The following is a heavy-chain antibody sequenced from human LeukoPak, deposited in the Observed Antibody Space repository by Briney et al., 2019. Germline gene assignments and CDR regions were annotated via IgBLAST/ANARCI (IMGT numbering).Heavy chain of an antibody. D-gene: IGHD6-13*01. Sequence: SETLSLTCAVSGGSISSSNWWSWVRQPPGKGLEWIGEIYHSGSTNYNPSLKSRVTISVDKSKNQFSLKLSSVTAADTAVYYCARIGQHPRRHGRAGLDYWGQGTLVTVSS. CDR3: ARIGQHPRRHGRAGLDY. CDR2: IYHSGST. J-gene: IGHJ4*02. V-gene: IGHV4-4*02. CDR1: GGSISSSNW.